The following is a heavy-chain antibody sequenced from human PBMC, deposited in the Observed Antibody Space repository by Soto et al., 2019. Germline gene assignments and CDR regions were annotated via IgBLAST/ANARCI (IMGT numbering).Heavy chain of an antibody. D-gene: IGHD3-10*01. V-gene: IGHV3-23*01. Sequence: GSLSLSCAASGFTFSSYAMSWVPQAPGKGLESVSNVSGSGGSTYYADSVKGRFTISRDNSKNTLYLQTNSLRAEDTAVYYCAKDRYYGSGTFYKKGNGYHYGMDVWGQGTPVTVSS. J-gene: IGHJ6*02. CDR3: AKDRYYGSGTFYKKGNGYHYGMDV. CDR2: VSGSGGST. CDR1: GFTFSSYA.